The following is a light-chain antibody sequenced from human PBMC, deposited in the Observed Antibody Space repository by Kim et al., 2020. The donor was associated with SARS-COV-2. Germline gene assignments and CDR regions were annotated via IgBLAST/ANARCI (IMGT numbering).Light chain of an antibody. Sequence: DVVMTQSPLSLPVTXGQPASISCRSSQSLVHSDGNTYLSWYQQRPGQSPRRLIYKVSNRDSGVPDTFSGSGSGTDFTLKISRVEAEDVGVYYCMQGTHWPLTFGGGTKVDIK. CDR1: QSLVHSDGNTY. CDR2: KVS. V-gene: IGKV2-30*02. CDR3: MQGTHWPLT. J-gene: IGKJ4*01.